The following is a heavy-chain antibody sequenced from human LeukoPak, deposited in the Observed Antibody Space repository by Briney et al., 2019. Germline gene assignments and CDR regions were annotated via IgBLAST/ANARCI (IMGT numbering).Heavy chain of an antibody. V-gene: IGHV3-53*01. D-gene: IGHD2/OR15-2a*01. J-gene: IGHJ4*02. CDR3: ARDANKKNYFDC. CDR1: GFTVSSSY. CDR2: IYTGGST. Sequence: QPGGSLRLSCAASGFTVSSSYMNWVRQAPGKGLEWVSVIYTGGSTYYADSMKGRFTISRDNSKNTLYLQMNSLRAEDTAVYYCARDANKKNYFDCWGQGTLVTVSS.